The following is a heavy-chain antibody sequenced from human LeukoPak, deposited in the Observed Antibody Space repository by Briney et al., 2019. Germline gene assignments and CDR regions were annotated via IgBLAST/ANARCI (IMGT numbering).Heavy chain of an antibody. V-gene: IGHV4-30-4*08. Sequence: SETLSLTCTVSGGSISSGDYYWSWIRQPPGKGLEWIGYIYYSGSTYYNPFLKSRVTISVDTSKNQFSLNLSSVTAADTAVYYCARWYYYGSGRRQFDYWGQGTLVTVSS. CDR3: ARWYYYGSGRRQFDY. D-gene: IGHD3-10*01. CDR1: GGSISSGDYY. J-gene: IGHJ4*02. CDR2: IYYSGST.